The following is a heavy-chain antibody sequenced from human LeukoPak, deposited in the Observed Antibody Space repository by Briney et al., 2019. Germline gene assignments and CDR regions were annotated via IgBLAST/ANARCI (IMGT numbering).Heavy chain of an antibody. D-gene: IGHD6-13*01. CDR1: GFTFSNAW. J-gene: IGHJ4*02. CDR3: AREAAVGSSSWD. Sequence: GGSLRLSCAASGFTFSNAWMSWVRQAPGKGLEWVGRIKSKTDGCTTDYAAPVKGRFTISRDNAKNSLYLQMNSLRAEDTAVYYCAREAAVGSSSWDWGQGTLVTVSS. CDR2: IKSKTDGCTT. V-gene: IGHV3-15*01.